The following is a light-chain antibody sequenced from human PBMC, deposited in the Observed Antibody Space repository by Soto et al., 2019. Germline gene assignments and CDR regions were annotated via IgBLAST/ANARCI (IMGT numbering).Light chain of an antibody. V-gene: IGKV1-5*01. J-gene: IGKJ4*01. CDR1: QTISSR. CDR3: QQFHTYSLT. CDR2: DAS. Sequence: DIQMTQSPSTLSASVGDRVTVTCRASQTISSRLAWYQQKPGKAPKLLMYDASRLESGVPSRFSGSASGTEFTLTISSLQPDDFATYYCQQFHTYSLTFGGGTKVETK.